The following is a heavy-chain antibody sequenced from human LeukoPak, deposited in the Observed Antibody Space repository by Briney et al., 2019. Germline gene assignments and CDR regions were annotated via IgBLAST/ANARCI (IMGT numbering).Heavy chain of an antibody. D-gene: IGHD1-7*01. Sequence: GGSLRLSCAASGFTFSDYYMSWIRQAPGKGLEWVSYISSSGSTIYYADSVKGRFTISRDNAKNSLYLQMNSLRAEEPAVFYRARGLNNRASSPNYTSSYMDVWAKGP. CDR2: ISSSGSTI. V-gene: IGHV3-11*01. CDR1: GFTFSDYY. CDR3: ARGLNNRASSPNYTSSYMDV. J-gene: IGHJ6*03.